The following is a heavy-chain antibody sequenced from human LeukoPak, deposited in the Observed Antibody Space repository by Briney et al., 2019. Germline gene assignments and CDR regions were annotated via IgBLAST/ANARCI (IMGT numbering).Heavy chain of an antibody. CDR2: INHSGST. CDR1: GGSFSGYY. D-gene: IGHD3-10*01. Sequence: SETLSLTCAVYGGSFSGYYWSWIRQPPGKGLEWIGEINHSGSTNYNPSLKSRVTISVDTSKNQFSLKLSPVTAADTAVYYCARNKSYGSGRRGWFDPWGQGTLVTVSS. V-gene: IGHV4-34*01. CDR3: ARNKSYGSGRRGWFDP. J-gene: IGHJ5*02.